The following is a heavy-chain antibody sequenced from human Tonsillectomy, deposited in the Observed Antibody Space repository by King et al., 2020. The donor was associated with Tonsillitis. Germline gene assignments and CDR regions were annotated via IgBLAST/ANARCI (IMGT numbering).Heavy chain of an antibody. V-gene: IGHV3-7*03. CDR2: IKQDGSEK. J-gene: IGHJ4*02. D-gene: IGHD7-27*01. Sequence: VQLVESGGGLVQPGVSLRLSCAASGFTFSGYWMSWVRQAPGKGLEWVANIKQDGSEKFYVDSVKGRFTISRDNAKNSLYLQMTSLRADDTAVYYCARELISRRANWGLFDYWGQGTLVTVSS. CDR1: GFTFSGYW. CDR3: ARELISRRANWGLFDY.